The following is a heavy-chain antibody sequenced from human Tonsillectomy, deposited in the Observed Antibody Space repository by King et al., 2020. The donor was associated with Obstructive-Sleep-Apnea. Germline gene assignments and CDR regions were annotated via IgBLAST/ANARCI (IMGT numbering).Heavy chain of an antibody. Sequence: VQLVESGGGVVQPGESLRLSCAASRFTLSHYGIHWVRQAPGKGLEWVAFIRYDGTNKYYADSVKGRFTISRDNSKNTLYLQMNRLRIEDTAVYFCVKGLLALDYVMDVWGQGTTVTVSS. CDR2: IRYDGTNK. D-gene: IGHD2-15*01. V-gene: IGHV3-30*02. J-gene: IGHJ6*02. CDR3: VKGLLALDYVMDV. CDR1: RFTLSHYG.